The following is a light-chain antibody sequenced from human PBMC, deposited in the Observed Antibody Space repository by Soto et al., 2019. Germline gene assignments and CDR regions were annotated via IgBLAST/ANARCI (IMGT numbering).Light chain of an antibody. CDR2: DAS. V-gene: IGKV1-39*01. CDR3: QQSYTAVFT. CDR1: QNIGNY. J-gene: IGKJ3*01. Sequence: DIQMTQSPSSLSASVGDRVTITCRASQNIGNYLNWYQQKPGKVPNLLIYDASSLQSGVPSRFSGSGSETDFTLTINALQPEDVATYYCQQSYTAVFTFGPGTKVDIK.